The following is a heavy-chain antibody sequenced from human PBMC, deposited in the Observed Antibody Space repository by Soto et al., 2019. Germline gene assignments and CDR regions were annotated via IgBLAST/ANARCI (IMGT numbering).Heavy chain of an antibody. CDR3: AKALGELSPESYDY. Sequence: QVQLVESGGGVVQPGRYLRLSCAASGFTFSSYARHWVRQAPGKGLEWVAVISYDGSDKYYADSVKGRFTISRDNSKNTLNLQMNSLRADDTAVYYCAKALGELSPESYDYWGQGTLITVSS. V-gene: IGHV3-30*18. J-gene: IGHJ4*02. D-gene: IGHD3-16*02. CDR1: GFTFSSYA. CDR2: ISYDGSDK.